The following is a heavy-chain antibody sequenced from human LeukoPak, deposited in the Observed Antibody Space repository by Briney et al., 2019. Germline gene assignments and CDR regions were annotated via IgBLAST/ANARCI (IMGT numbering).Heavy chain of an antibody. CDR2: ISSDSGTI. CDR3: ARNYSPFDH. Sequence: GGSLRLSCAASGFTFSSYAMSWVRQAPGKGLEWVSYISSDSGTIYYADSVKGRFTISRDNAKNSLYLQMDNLRAADTAVYYCARNYSPFDHWGQGTLVTVSS. CDR1: GFTFSSYA. V-gene: IGHV3-48*01. J-gene: IGHJ4*02. D-gene: IGHD3-10*01.